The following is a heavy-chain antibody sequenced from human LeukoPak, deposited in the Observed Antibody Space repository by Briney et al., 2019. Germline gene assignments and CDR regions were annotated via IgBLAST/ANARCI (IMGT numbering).Heavy chain of an antibody. V-gene: IGHV3-23*01. CDR2: ISGSGSNT. CDR3: AKGTAAPGTVFDY. Sequence: GGSLRLSCAASGFTFSSYAMSWVRQAPGKGLEWVSTISGSGSNTYHAGSVKGRFTISRDNSKNTLYLQMNSLRAEDTALYYCAKGTAAPGTVFDYWGQGILVTVSS. J-gene: IGHJ4*02. D-gene: IGHD6-13*01. CDR1: GFTFSSYA.